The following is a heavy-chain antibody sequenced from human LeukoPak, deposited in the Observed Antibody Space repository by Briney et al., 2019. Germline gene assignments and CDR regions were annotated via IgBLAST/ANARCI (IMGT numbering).Heavy chain of an antibody. J-gene: IGHJ5*02. CDR2: ISGSGGST. CDR3: AKEMTTVTSNWFDP. CDR1: GGSISSYY. Sequence: ETLSLTCTVSGGSISSYYWSWVRQAPGKGLEWVSAISGSGGSTYYADSVKGRFTISRDNSKNTLYLQMDSLRAEDTAVYYCAKEMTTVTSNWFDPWGQGTLVTVSS. V-gene: IGHV3-23*01. D-gene: IGHD4-17*01.